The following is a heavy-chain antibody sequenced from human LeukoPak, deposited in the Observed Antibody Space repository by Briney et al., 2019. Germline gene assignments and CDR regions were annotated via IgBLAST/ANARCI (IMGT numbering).Heavy chain of an antibody. CDR1: GYTFITYY. D-gene: IGHD3-16*01. CDR2: INPSGGGT. J-gene: IGHJ4*02. CDR3: ARGAPPTYYDSRGYLDY. V-gene: IGHV1-46*01. Sequence: GASVTLSCKASGYTFITYYIYWVRQAPGQGLECVGIINPSGGGTNYAQKFQGRVTVTTDMSTTTVSMELSSLTSEDTAVYYCARGAPPTYYDSRGYLDYWGQGTQVTVSS.